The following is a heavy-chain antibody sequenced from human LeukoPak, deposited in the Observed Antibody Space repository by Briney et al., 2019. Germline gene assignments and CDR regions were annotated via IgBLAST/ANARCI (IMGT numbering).Heavy chain of an antibody. CDR2: ISFNGGVV. CDR3: AKIAVPRPGRYHIDV. Sequence: GGSLRLSCAASGFMFENYALHWLRQAPGEGLEWVSGISFNGGVVGYMDSVKGRFTISRDNANNFLYLQMSSLKVEDTALYYCAKIAVPRPGRYHIDVWGKGITVTVSS. V-gene: IGHV3-9*01. J-gene: IGHJ6*03. D-gene: IGHD2-21*01. CDR1: GFMFENYA.